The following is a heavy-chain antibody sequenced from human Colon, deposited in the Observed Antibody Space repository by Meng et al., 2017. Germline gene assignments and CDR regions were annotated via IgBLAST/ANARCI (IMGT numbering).Heavy chain of an antibody. D-gene: IGHD5-12*01. Sequence: QVQLQQWGAGLLQPSESRSLHCAVYGGSFSGYYWSWIRQPPGKGLEWIGEINHSGSTNYNPSLKSRVTISVDTSKNQFSLKLSSVTAADTAVYYCARGRYSGYLPWGQGTLVTVSS. CDR2: INHSGST. J-gene: IGHJ5*02. CDR3: ARGRYSGYLP. CDR1: GGSFSGYY. V-gene: IGHV4-34*01.